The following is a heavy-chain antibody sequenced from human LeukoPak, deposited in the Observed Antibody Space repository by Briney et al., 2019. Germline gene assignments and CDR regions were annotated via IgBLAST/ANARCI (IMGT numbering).Heavy chain of an antibody. CDR3: ARGKLLAAAGTFDY. V-gene: IGHV4-31*03. J-gene: IGHJ4*02. Sequence: SETLSLTCTVSGGSISSGGYYWSWIRQHPGKGLEWIGYIYYSGSTYYNPSLKSRVTISVDTSKNQFSLKLSSVTAADTAVYYCARGKLLAAAGTFDYWGQGTLVTVSS. CDR2: IYYSGST. D-gene: IGHD6-13*01. CDR1: GGSISSGGYY.